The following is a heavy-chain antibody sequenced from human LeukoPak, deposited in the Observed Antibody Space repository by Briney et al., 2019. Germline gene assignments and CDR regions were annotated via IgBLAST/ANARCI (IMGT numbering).Heavy chain of an antibody. J-gene: IGHJ4*02. V-gene: IGHV4-59*08. CDR3: ARGTVPGTH. CDR2: IYYSGST. Sequence: SETLSLTCTVSGDSISNYFGNWVRQPPGKGLEWIGYIYYSGSTNYNPSLKSRVTISVDTSKNQFSLKLRSVTAADTAVHYCARGTVPGTHWGQGALVTVSS. CDR1: GDSISNYF. D-gene: IGHD6-19*01.